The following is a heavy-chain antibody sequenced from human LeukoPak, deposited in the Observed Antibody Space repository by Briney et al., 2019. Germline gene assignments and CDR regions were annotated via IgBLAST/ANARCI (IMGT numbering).Heavy chain of an antibody. CDR3: ARVSRGGITASWFDP. Sequence: GGSLRLTCEGSGFTFGDYGVGWFRQAPGKGLQWVTSIRSDTYGGSTEYVPSVKGRFTISRDDSNSIAYLQMNSLKAEDTAIYYCARVSRGGITASWFDPWGQGTLVTVSS. CDR2: IRSDTYGGST. CDR1: GFTFGDYG. J-gene: IGHJ5*02. V-gene: IGHV3-49*03. D-gene: IGHD6-13*01.